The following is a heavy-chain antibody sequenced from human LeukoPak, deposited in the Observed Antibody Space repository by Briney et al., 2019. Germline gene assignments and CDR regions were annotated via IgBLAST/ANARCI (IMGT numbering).Heavy chain of an antibody. CDR3: AKVPDLPSHLHGSGSYTDY. CDR2: ISGDGGST. D-gene: IGHD3-10*01. J-gene: IGHJ4*02. CDR1: GFTFDDYA. Sequence: PGGSLRLSCAASGFTFDDYAMHWVRQAPGKGLEWVSLISGDGGSTYYADSVKGRFTISRDNSKNSLYLQMNSLRTEDTALYYCAKVPDLPSHLHGSGSYTDYWGQGTLVTVSS. V-gene: IGHV3-43*02.